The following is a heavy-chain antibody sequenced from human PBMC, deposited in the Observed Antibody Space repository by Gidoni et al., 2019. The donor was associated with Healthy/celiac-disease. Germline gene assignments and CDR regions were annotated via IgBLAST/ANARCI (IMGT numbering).Heavy chain of an antibody. D-gene: IGHD3-10*01. CDR1: GGTFSSYA. CDR2: IIPILGIA. Sequence: QVQLVQSGAAVKKPGSSVKVSCKASGGTFSSYAISWVRQAPGQGLEWMGRIIPILGIANYAQKFQGRVTITADKSTSTAYMELSSLRSEDTAVYYCARGPHGIIAHDPFDYWGQGTLVTVSS. J-gene: IGHJ4*02. CDR3: ARGPHGIIAHDPFDY. V-gene: IGHV1-69*04.